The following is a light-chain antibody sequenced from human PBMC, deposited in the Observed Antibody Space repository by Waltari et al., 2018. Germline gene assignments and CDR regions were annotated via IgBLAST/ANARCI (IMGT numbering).Light chain of an antibody. J-gene: IGKJ1*01. Sequence: DIVMTQSPATLSLSPGESATLSCRASQSLKGCTIAWFQQKPGQPPRLLIYGTSTRAAGIPDRFSGSGSGTDFSLTISGLQPEDFATYYCQQYDYWPWTFGQGTRVE. CDR2: GTS. V-gene: IGKV3D-15*01. CDR3: QQYDYWPWT. CDR1: QSLKGCT.